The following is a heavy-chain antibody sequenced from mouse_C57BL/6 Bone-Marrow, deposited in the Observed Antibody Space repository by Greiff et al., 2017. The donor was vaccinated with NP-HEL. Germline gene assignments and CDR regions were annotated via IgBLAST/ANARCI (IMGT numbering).Heavy chain of an antibody. CDR3: ASPETSYYGYAMDY. CDR1: GYTFTSYW. Sequence: QVQLQQPGAELVKPGASVKLSCKASGYTFTSYWMHWVKQRPGRGLEWIGRIDPNSGGTKYNEKFKSKATLTVDKPSSTAYMQLSSLTSEDSAVYYCASPETSYYGYAMDYWGQGTSVTVSS. D-gene: IGHD2-10*01. CDR2: IDPNSGGT. V-gene: IGHV1-72*01. J-gene: IGHJ4*01.